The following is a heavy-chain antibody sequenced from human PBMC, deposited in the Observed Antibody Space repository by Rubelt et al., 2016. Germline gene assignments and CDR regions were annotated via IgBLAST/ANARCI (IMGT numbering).Heavy chain of an antibody. J-gene: IGHJ4*02. CDR1: GFTFSSYW. CDR3: ATDYLGY. Sequence: EVQLVESGGGLVQPGGSLRLSCAASGFTFSSYWMSWVRQAPGKGLEWVANIKQDGSEKYYVCSVKGRFTISRDNAKNSLSLQMISLRADDTAVYYCATDYLGYWGQGTLVTVSS. CDR2: IKQDGSEK. V-gene: IGHV3-7*05.